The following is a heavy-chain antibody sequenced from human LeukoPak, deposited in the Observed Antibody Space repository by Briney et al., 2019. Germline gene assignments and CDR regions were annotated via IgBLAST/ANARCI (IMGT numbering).Heavy chain of an antibody. Sequence: GGSLRLSCAASGFTFSSYSMSWVRQAPGKGLEWVAGIRWNRGSIGYADSVKGRFTISRDNANNSLYLQMNSLRAEDTALYYCAKYRVLNSAGWFDPWGQGTLVTVSS. J-gene: IGHJ5*02. CDR3: AKYRVLNSAGWFDP. CDR1: GFTFSSYS. CDR2: IRWNRGSI. V-gene: IGHV3-9*01. D-gene: IGHD2/OR15-2a*01.